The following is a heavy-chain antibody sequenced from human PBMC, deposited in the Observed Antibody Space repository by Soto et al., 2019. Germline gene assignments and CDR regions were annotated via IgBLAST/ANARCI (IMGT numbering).Heavy chain of an antibody. J-gene: IGHJ6*02. CDR3: ARDPALGFGELPSYYGMDV. D-gene: IGHD3-10*01. Sequence: SVKVSFKASGGTFISYAISWVRQSPGQGLEWMGGIIPIFGTANYAQKFQGRVTITADESTSTAYMELSSLRSEDTAVYYCARDPALGFGELPSYYGMDVWGQGTTVTVSS. CDR1: GGTFISYA. CDR2: IIPIFGTA. V-gene: IGHV1-69*13.